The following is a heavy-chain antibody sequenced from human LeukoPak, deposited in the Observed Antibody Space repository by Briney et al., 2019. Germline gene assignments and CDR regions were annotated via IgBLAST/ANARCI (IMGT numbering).Heavy chain of an antibody. J-gene: IGHJ4*02. CDR3: ARGGVVEVPAAVLEK. V-gene: IGHV3-30-3*01. CDR1: GFTFSSYA. Sequence: SGGSLRLSCAASGFTFSSYAMHWVRQAPGKGLEWVAVTSFDGSNKYYADSVKGRFTISRDNSKNTLYLQMNSLRADDTAVYYCARGGVVEVPAAVLEKWGQGTLVTVSS. CDR2: TSFDGSNK. D-gene: IGHD2-2*01.